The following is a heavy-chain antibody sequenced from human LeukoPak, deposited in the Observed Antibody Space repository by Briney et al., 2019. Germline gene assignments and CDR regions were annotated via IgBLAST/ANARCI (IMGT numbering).Heavy chain of an antibody. Sequence: PSQTLSLTCTVSGGSISSGDYYWSWIPQPPGKGLEWIGYIYYSGSTYYNPSLKSQVTISVDTSKIQFSLKLSSVTAADTAVYYCARECDCSGGSCYHNWFDPWGQGTLVTVSS. V-gene: IGHV4-30-4*01. J-gene: IGHJ5*02. D-gene: IGHD2-15*01. CDR3: ARECDCSGGSCYHNWFDP. CDR2: IYYSGST. CDR1: GGSISSGDYY.